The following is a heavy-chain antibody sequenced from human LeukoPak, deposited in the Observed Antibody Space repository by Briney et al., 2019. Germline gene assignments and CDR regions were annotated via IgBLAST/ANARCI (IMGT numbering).Heavy chain of an antibody. CDR3: AKQMGDNRGFYYFQFGY. V-gene: IGHV1-69*06. CDR1: GGTFSSYA. Sequence: VASVKVSCKASGGTFSSYAISWVRQAPGQGLEWMGGIIPIFGTANYAQKFQGRVTMTEDTSTDTAYMELSSLRSEDTAVYYCAKQMGDNRGFYYFQFGYWGQGTLVTVSS. J-gene: IGHJ4*02. D-gene: IGHD3-22*01. CDR2: IIPIFGTA.